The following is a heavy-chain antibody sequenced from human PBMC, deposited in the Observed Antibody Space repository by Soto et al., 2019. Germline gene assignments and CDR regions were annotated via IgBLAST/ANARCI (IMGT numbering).Heavy chain of an antibody. J-gene: IGHJ5*02. CDR2: ISSSSSYI. Sequence: PGGSLRLSCAASGFTFSSYSMNWVRQAPGKGLEWVSSISSSSSYIYYADSVKGRFTISRDNAKNSLYLQMNSLRAEDTAVYYCARGPIFGRVNWFDPWGQGTLVTVSS. D-gene: IGHD3-3*01. CDR1: GFTFSSYS. V-gene: IGHV3-21*01. CDR3: ARGPIFGRVNWFDP.